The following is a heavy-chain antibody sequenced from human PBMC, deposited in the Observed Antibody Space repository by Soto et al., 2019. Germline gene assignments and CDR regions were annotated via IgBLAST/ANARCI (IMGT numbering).Heavy chain of an antibody. Sequence: LSCAASGFTFSSYAMSWVRQAPGKGLEWVSAISGSGGSTYYADSVKGRITISRDNSKNTLYLQMNSLRAEDTVVYYCASIAARQGRWFDPWGQGTLVTVSS. CDR1: GFTFSSYA. CDR2: ISGSGGST. V-gene: IGHV3-23*01. J-gene: IGHJ5*02. CDR3: ASIAARQGRWFDP. D-gene: IGHD6-6*01.